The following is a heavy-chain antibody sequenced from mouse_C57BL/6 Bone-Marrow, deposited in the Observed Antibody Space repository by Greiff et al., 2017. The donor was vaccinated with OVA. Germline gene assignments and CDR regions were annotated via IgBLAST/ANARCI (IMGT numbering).Heavy chain of an antibody. D-gene: IGHD2-4*01. V-gene: IGHV5-12*01. CDR2: ISNGGGST. Sequence: EVKLVESGGGLVQPGGSLKLSCAASGFTFSDYYMYWVRQTPEKRLEWVAYISNGGGSTYYPDTVKGRFTISRDNAKNTLYLQMSRLKSEDTAMYYCARHGITTGFDYWGQGTTLTVSS. J-gene: IGHJ2*01. CDR3: ARHGITTGFDY. CDR1: GFTFSDYY.